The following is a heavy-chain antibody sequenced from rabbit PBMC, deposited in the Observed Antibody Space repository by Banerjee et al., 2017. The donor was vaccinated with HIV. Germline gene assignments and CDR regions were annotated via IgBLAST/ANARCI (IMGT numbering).Heavy chain of an antibody. J-gene: IGHJ4*01. CDR1: GFSFSNKYV. CDR3: ARRADYAGGGNFNL. CDR2: INTSSGNI. D-gene: IGHD4-2*01. Sequence: QEQLEESGGDLVKPEGSLTLTCTASGFSFSNKYVMCWVRQAPGKGLEWIACINTSSGNIVYATWAKGRFTISKTSWTTVTLQMTSLTAADTATYFCARRADYAGGGNFNLWGPGTLVTVS. V-gene: IGHV1S45*01.